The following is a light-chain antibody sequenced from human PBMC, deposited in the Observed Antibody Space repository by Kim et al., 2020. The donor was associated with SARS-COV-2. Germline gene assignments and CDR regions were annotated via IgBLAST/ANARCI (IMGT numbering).Light chain of an antibody. CDR2: LGS. V-gene: IGKV2-28*01. J-gene: IGKJ2*01. CDR3: MQALQTSYT. CDR1: QSLLHRNGYNY. Sequence: DIVMTQSPLSLPVTPGEPASISCKSSQSLLHRNGYNYLEWYLQKPGQSPQLLIYLGSNRASGVPDRFSGSGSGTDFTLKISRVEAEDVGVYYCMQALQTSYTFGQGTKVDIK.